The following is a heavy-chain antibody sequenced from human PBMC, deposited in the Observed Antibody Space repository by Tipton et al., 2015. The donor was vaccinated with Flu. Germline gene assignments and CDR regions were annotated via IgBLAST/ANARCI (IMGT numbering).Heavy chain of an antibody. CDR3: ARRDFSNYVSEPKNWFDF. CDR1: GDSIRNDYF. Sequence: TLSLTCAVSGDSIRNDYFWGWIRQPPGKGLEWIGNICPGSPYYNPSLKSRVTISVARSKNQFSLRLTSVTAADTAVYFCARRDFSNYVSEPKNWFDFWGQGSLVNVSS. D-gene: IGHD4-11*01. V-gene: IGHV4-38-2*01. J-gene: IGHJ5*01. CDR2: ICPGSP.